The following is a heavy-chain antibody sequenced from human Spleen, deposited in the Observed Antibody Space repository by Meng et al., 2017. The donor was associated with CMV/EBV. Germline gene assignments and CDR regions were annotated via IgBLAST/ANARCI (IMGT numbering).Heavy chain of an antibody. Sequence: HLQLSGTEQVYPPETMSLSCTVSRGTINRYDGNWLRQPAGNVLAWIGRIYCSGSPNYSPSLTSRVTMSIDTSYNQFSVKLSSVTAADTAVYYCARGTNYGAGNWFDLWGQGTLVTVSS. J-gene: IGHJ5*02. CDR3: ARGTNYGAGNWFDL. CDR2: IYCSGSP. V-gene: IGHV4-4*07. CDR1: RGTINRYD. D-gene: IGHD3-10*01.